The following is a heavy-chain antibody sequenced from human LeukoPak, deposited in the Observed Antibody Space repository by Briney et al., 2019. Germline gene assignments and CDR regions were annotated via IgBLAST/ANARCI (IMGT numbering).Heavy chain of an antibody. CDR1: GFTFTSYW. V-gene: IGHV3-7*03. Sequence: GGSLRLSCVASGFTFTSYWMSWVRQAPGKGLEWVANTKKDGSEEYYVDSVKGRFTISGDNAKNSLYLQMNSLRVEDTAVYYCARGLAAPDYWGQGTLVSVSS. D-gene: IGHD2-15*01. CDR3: ARGLAAPDY. J-gene: IGHJ4*02. CDR2: TKKDGSEE.